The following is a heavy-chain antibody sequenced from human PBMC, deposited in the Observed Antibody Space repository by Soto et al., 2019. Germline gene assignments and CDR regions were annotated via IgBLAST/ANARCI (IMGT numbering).Heavy chain of an antibody. D-gene: IGHD5-18*01. Sequence: QPGGSLRLSCAASGFTFSTYAMCWVRLAPGRGLEWVSAISVSGGSTYYADSVKGRFTMARDNPKNTLSVQMTRLRAEDTAVYYCAEDRNAVTALPCLDYLGQGTVVTLSS. J-gene: IGHJ4*02. CDR2: ISVSGGST. CDR1: GFTFSTYA. V-gene: IGHV3-23*01. CDR3: AEDRNAVTALPCLDY.